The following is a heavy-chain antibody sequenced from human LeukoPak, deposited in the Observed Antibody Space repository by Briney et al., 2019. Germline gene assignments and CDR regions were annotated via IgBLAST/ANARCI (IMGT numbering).Heavy chain of an antibody. CDR3: ARGSGSYHTAYMN. D-gene: IGHD1-26*01. CDR1: GYRLHNFW. V-gene: IGHV5-51*01. CDR2: IYPGDSDT. J-gene: IGHJ4*02. Sequence: ESLEIPLQGSGYRLHNFWLGLVRPVPGKGPELRGIIYPGDSDTRYSPSFQSQVTISADKSLSTAYLQWSSLKASDTAMYYCARGSGSYHTAYMNWGQGSPVTVSS.